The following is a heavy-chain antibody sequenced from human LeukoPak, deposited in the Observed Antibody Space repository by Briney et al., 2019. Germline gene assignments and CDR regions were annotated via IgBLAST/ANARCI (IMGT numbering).Heavy chain of an antibody. Sequence: SETLSLTCAVYGGSFSGYYWSWIRQPPGKGLEWIGEINHSGSTNYNPSLKSRVTISVDTSKNQSSLKVSYVTAAETAVYYCARGHLTGYWGQGTLVTVSS. CDR3: ARGHLTGY. J-gene: IGHJ4*02. V-gene: IGHV4-34*01. CDR2: INHSGST. CDR1: GGSFSGYY.